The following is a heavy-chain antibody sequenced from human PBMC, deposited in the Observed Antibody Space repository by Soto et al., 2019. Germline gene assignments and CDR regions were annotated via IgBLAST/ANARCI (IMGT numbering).Heavy chain of an antibody. J-gene: IGHJ4*02. CDR1: GFTFSTYA. V-gene: IGHV3-23*01. CDR3: XXXXLKVPLRFDY. Sequence: EVQLLESGGGLVQPGGSLRLSCAASGFTFSTYAMAWVRQAPGKGLEWVSSISSSSGSTFYADSVKGRFTISRDNSEXXXXXXXXXXXXXXXXXXXXXXXXLKVPLRFDYWGQGTLVTVSS. D-gene: IGHD3-16*01. CDR2: ISSSSGST.